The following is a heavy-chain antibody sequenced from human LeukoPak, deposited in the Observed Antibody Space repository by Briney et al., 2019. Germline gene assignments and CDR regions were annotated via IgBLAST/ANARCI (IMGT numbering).Heavy chain of an antibody. CDR3: ARDGGGSSWPGRWFDP. CDR2: IYYSGST. J-gene: IGHJ5*02. Sequence: SETLSLTCTVSGGSISSHYWSWIRQPPGKGLEGIGYIYYSGSTNYNPSLKSRVTISVDTSKNQFSLKLSSVTAADTAVYCCARDGGGSSWPGRWFDPWGQGTLVTVSS. CDR1: GGSISSHY. V-gene: IGHV4-59*11. D-gene: IGHD6-13*01.